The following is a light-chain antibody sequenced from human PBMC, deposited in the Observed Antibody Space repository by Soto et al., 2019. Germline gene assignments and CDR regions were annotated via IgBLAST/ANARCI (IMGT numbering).Light chain of an antibody. CDR1: SSDVGHYNY. Sequence: QSVLTQPRSVSGSPGQSVTISCTGTSSDVGHYNYVSWYQQHPGKAPKLMIYDVTNRPSGVPDRFSGSKSGNTASLDISGLQGDDEADYFCCSFAGSYTVVFGGGTKLTVL. CDR3: CSFAGSYTVV. V-gene: IGLV2-11*01. J-gene: IGLJ2*01. CDR2: DVT.